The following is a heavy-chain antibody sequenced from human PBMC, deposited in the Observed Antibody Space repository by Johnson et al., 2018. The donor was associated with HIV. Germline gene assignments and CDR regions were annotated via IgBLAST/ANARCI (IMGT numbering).Heavy chain of an antibody. CDR1: GFTFDDYA. CDR2: ISWNSGSI. J-gene: IGHJ3*02. V-gene: IGHV3-9*01. Sequence: EVQLVESGGGVVQPGRSLRLSCAASGFTFDDYAMHWVRQAPGKGLEWVSGISWNSGSIGYADSVKGRFTISRDNAKNSLYLQMNSLRAEDTALYYCAKDIEATPDAFDIWGQGTMVTVSS. CDR3: AKDIEATPDAFDI.